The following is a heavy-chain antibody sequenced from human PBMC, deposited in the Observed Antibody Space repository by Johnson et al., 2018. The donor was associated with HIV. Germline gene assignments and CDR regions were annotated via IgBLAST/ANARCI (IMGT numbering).Heavy chain of an antibody. Sequence: VQLVESGGGLVQPGGSLRLSCAASGFTFSSYWMHWVRQAPGKGLVWVSRINSDGSSTSYADSVKGRFTISRDNSKNTLFLQMNSLRPEDTAVYYCVRRFYDSSAFDIWGQGTLVTVSS. CDR1: GFTFSSYW. D-gene: IGHD3-22*01. CDR3: VRRFYDSSAFDI. J-gene: IGHJ3*02. CDR2: INSDGSST. V-gene: IGHV3-74*01.